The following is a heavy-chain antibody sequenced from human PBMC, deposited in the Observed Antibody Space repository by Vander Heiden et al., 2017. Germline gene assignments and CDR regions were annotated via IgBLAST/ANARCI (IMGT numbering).Heavy chain of an antibody. V-gene: IGHV3-33*01. D-gene: IGHD6-19*01. CDR3: ARDSSSGLEYFQH. Sequence: VQLVVSGGGVVQPGRSLRLPCAASGSTLSSYDAHWVRRAPGKGLEWVVVRWYDGSNKYDADSVKGRFTISRYNSKYTLYVQMNSLGADDTAVYYCARDSSSGLEYFQHWGQGTLVSVSS. CDR1: GSTLSSYD. CDR2: RWYDGSNK. J-gene: IGHJ1*01.